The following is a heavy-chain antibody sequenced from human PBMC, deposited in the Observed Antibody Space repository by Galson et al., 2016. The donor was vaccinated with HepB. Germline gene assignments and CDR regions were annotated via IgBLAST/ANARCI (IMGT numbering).Heavy chain of an antibody. CDR2: ISYDGSNK. CDR1: GFSFSSYT. V-gene: IGHV3-30*04. D-gene: IGHD4/OR15-4a*01. Sequence: SLRLSCAASGFSFSSYTMHWVRQAPGKGLEWVAVISYDGSNKYYTESVKGRFTISRDNAKNSLYLQMNSLRADDTAVYYCVSQVYGDFGTWGQGTLVTVSS. CDR3: VSQVYGDFGT. J-gene: IGHJ5*02.